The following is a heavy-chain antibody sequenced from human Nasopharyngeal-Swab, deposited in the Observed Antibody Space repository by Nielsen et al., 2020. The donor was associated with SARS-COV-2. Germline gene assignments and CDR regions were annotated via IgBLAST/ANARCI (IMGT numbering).Heavy chain of an antibody. D-gene: IGHD3-9*01. J-gene: IGHJ4*02. CDR2: ISTNNGAT. Sequence: ASVKVSCKTSGYNFSSYGLSWVRQASGQGLEWMGWISTNNGATNYAQKLQGRVTMTTDTSTSTAYMDLRSLRSDDTAVYYCARDSMTSGYAADFWGQGTLVTVSS. V-gene: IGHV1-18*01. CDR3: ARDSMTSGYAADF. CDR1: GYNFSSYG.